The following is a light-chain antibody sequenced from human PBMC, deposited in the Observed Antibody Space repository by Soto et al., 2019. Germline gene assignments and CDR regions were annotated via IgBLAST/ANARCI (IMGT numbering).Light chain of an antibody. Sequence: QSALTQPASVSGSPGQSITISCIGTSSDVGRYNYVSWYQQHPGEAPKLMIYDVNNRPSGVSNRFSGSKSGYTASLTISGLQADDEADYYCSSYAGSDFVVFGGGTQLTVL. V-gene: IGLV2-14*03. CDR3: SSYAGSDFVV. J-gene: IGLJ2*01. CDR1: SSDVGRYNY. CDR2: DVN.